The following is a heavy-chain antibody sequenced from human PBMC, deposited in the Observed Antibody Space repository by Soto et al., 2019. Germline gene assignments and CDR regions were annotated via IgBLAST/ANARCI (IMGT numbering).Heavy chain of an antibody. J-gene: IGHJ6*02. V-gene: IGHV3-30-3*01. Sequence: VGALRLSCAASGFTFSSYAMHRVLQAPGKGLERVAVISYDGSNKYYADSVKGRFTISRDNFKNTLYLQMNSLRAEDTAVYYGARDWYGSGSYPCYYYYGMDVWGLGTTVPVS. CDR1: GFTFSSYA. D-gene: IGHD3-10*01. CDR3: ARDWYGSGSYPCYYYYGMDV. CDR2: ISYDGSNK.